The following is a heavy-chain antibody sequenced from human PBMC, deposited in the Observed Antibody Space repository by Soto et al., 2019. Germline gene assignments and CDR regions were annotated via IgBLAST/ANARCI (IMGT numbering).Heavy chain of an antibody. CDR2: IYYSGST. V-gene: IGHV4-39*01. CDR3: ARCIAARPDIYYYYMDV. D-gene: IGHD6-6*01. CDR1: GGSISSSSYY. Sequence: SETLSLTCTVSGGSISSSSYYWGWIRQPPGKGLEWIGSIYYSGSTYYNPSLKSRVTISVDTSKNQFSLKLSSVTAADTAVYYCARCIAARPDIYYYYMDVWGKGTTVTVSS. J-gene: IGHJ6*03.